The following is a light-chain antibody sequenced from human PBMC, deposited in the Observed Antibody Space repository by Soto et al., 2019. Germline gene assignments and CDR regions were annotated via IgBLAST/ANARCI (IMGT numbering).Light chain of an antibody. CDR3: QHYNSYSEA. CDR2: GAS. J-gene: IGKJ1*01. CDR1: QSVSSN. V-gene: IGKV3-15*01. Sequence: IVVTQSPATLSVYPEERATLSCMASQSVSSNLAWYQQKPGQAPRLLIYGASTRATGIPARFSGSGSGTEFTLTISSLQPDDFATYYCQHYNSYSEAFGQGTKV.